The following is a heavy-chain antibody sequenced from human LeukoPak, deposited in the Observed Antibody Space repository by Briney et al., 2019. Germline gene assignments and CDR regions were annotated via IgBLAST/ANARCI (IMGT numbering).Heavy chain of an antibody. CDR3: AKDGDITGTTGIDY. CDR2: ISGSGGST. Sequence: GGSLRLSRAASGFTFSSYAMSRVRQAPGKGLEWVSAISGSGGSTYYADSVKGRFTISRDNSKNTLYLQMNSLRAEDTAVYYCAKDGDITGTTGIDYWGQGTLVTVSS. V-gene: IGHV3-23*01. CDR1: GFTFSSYA. J-gene: IGHJ4*02. D-gene: IGHD1-7*01.